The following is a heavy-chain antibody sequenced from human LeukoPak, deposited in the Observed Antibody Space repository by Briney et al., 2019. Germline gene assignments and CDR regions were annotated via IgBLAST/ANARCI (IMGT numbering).Heavy chain of an antibody. CDR1: GFTFSSYA. D-gene: IGHD2-15*01. CDR3: ARDLVSGYCSGGSCYPGIYGY. J-gene: IGHJ4*02. V-gene: IGHV3-30*04. Sequence: PGGSLGLSCAASGFTFSSYAMHWVRQAPGKGLEWVAVISYDGSNKYYADSVKGRFTISRDNSKNTLYLQMNSLRAEDTAVYYCARDLVSGYCSGGSCYPGIYGYWGQGTLVTVSS. CDR2: ISYDGSNK.